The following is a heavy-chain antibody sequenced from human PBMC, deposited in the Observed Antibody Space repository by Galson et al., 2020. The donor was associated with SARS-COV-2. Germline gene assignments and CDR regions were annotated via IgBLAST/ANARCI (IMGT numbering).Heavy chain of an antibody. D-gene: IGHD3-10*01. J-gene: IGHJ4*02. CDR3: TRVGRLLWFGELYYFDY. CDR2: IRSKAYGGTT. CDR1: GFTFGDYA. Sequence: GGSLRLSCTASGFTFGDYAMSWVRQAPGKGLEWVGFIRSKAYGGTTEYAASVKGRFTISRDDSKSIAYLQMNSLKTEDTAVYYCTRVGRLLWFGELYYFDYWGQGTLVTVSS. V-gene: IGHV3-49*04.